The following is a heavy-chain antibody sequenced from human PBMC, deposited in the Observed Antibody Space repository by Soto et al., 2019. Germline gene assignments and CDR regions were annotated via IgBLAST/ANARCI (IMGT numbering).Heavy chain of an antibody. CDR3: AKGVNYYDSSGYYSYYYNGMDV. Sequence: EVQLLESGGNLVQPGGSLRLSCAASGFTFNTYAMSWVRQAPGKGLEWVSAISGSGGSTYYADSVKGRFTISRDNSKNRVDLQMNSLRAEETAVYYCAKGVNYYDSSGYYSYYYNGMDVWGPGTTVTVSS. V-gene: IGHV3-23*01. CDR2: ISGSGGST. J-gene: IGHJ6*02. CDR1: GFTFNTYA. D-gene: IGHD3-22*01.